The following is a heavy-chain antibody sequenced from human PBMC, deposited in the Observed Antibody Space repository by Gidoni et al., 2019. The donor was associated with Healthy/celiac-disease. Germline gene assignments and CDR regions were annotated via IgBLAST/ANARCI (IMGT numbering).Heavy chain of an antibody. J-gene: IGHJ4*02. D-gene: IGHD1-20*01. V-gene: IGHV5-10-1*01. CDR3: ARRWEYNWNYFDY. CDR2: IDPSDSYT. Sequence: ISGKGLEWMGRIDPSDSYTNYRPSFQGHVTISADKSISTAYLQWSSLKASDTAMYYCARRWEYNWNYFDYWGQGTLVTVSS.